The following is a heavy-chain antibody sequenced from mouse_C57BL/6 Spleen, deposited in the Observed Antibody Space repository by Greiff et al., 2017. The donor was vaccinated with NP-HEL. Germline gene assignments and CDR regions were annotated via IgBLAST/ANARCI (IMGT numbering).Heavy chain of an antibody. Sequence: VQLQQSGAELARPGASVKMSCKASGYTFTSYTMHWVKQRPGQGLEWIGYINPSSGYTKYNQKFKDKATLTADKSSRTAYMQRSSLTSEDSAVYYCARRDYRRAVYAMDYWGQGTSVTVSS. J-gene: IGHJ4*01. CDR3: ARRDYRRAVYAMDY. CDR1: GYTFTSYT. CDR2: INPSSGYT. D-gene: IGHD2-4*01. V-gene: IGHV1-4*01.